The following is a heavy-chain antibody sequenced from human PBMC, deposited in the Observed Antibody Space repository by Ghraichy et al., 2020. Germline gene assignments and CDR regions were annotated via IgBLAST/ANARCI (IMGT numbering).Heavy chain of an antibody. V-gene: IGHV3-23*01. CDR2: ITDSGGNT. Sequence: GESLRLSCVASGFSFSSYAMSWVRQAPGKGLEWVSAITDSGGNTYYADSVKGRFTISRDNSKNTLYLQMNSLRAGDTAIYYCAYYVMDVWGQGTTVTVSS. J-gene: IGHJ6*02. CDR3: AYYVMDV. CDR1: GFSFSSYA.